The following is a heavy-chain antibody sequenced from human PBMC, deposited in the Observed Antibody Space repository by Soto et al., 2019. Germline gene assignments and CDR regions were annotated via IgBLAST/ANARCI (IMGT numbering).Heavy chain of an antibody. CDR3: ARSIAAAGTDNFDY. D-gene: IGHD6-13*01. J-gene: IGHJ4*02. Sequence: SETLSLTCAVYGGSFSGYYWSWIRQPPGKGLEWIGEINHSGSTNYNPSLKSRVTISVDTSKNQFSLKLSSVTAADTAVYYCARSIAAAGTDNFDYWGQGTLVTVSS. CDR1: GGSFSGYY. V-gene: IGHV4-34*01. CDR2: INHSGST.